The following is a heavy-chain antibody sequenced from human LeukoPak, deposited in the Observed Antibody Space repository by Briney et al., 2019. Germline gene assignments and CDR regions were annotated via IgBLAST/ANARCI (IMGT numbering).Heavy chain of an antibody. Sequence: LETLSLTCTVSGGSISSSSYYWGWIRQPPGKGLEWIGSIYYSGSTYYNPSLKSRVTISVDTSKNQFSLKLSSVTAADTAVYYCARDSSGYYRQIYYYYGMDVWGQGTTVTVSS. CDR2: IYYSGST. CDR1: GGSISSSSYY. CDR3: ARDSSGYYRQIYYYYGMDV. D-gene: IGHD3-22*01. J-gene: IGHJ6*02. V-gene: IGHV4-39*01.